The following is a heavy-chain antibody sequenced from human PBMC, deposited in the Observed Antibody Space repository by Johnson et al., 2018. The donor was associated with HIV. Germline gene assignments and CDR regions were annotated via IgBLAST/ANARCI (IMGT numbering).Heavy chain of an antibody. CDR2: ISNDGSNN. Sequence: QVLLLESGGGVVQPGRSLRLSCAASRFTFKTYTMHWVRQAPGKGLEWVALISNDGSNNYYADSVKGRFTISRDNSKNVLYLQMKTLRLEDTAIYYCARPRVAVLPAGAFDIWGPGTMVTVSS. V-gene: IGHV3-30*03. CDR1: RFTFKTYT. J-gene: IGHJ3*02. D-gene: IGHD2-2*01. CDR3: ARPRVAVLPAGAFDI.